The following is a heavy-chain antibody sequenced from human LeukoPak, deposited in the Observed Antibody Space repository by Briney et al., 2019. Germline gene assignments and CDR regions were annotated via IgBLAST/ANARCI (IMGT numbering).Heavy chain of an antibody. V-gene: IGHV3-7*01. Sequence: GGSLRLSCAASEFKFSSYWMIWVRQAPGKGLEWVANIKQDGSETYYVDSVKGRFTISRDNAKNSLYLQMNSLRAEDTAVYFCTRDGMEVWGQGTTVIVSS. CDR1: EFKFSSYW. CDR3: TRDGMEV. CDR2: IKQDGSET. J-gene: IGHJ6*02.